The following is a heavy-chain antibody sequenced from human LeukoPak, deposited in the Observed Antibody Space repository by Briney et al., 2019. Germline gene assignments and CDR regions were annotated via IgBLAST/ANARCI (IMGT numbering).Heavy chain of an antibody. D-gene: IGHD6-19*01. Sequence: GGSLRLSCAASGFTFSSYAMAWVRQAPGKGLEWVSRIKSDGSSTNYADSVKGRFTISRDNAKNTLYLEMNSLRAEDTAVYYCARKYTSDRSYGMDVWGQGTTVTVSS. J-gene: IGHJ6*02. CDR1: GFTFSSYA. V-gene: IGHV3-74*01. CDR2: IKSDGSST. CDR3: ARKYTSDRSYGMDV.